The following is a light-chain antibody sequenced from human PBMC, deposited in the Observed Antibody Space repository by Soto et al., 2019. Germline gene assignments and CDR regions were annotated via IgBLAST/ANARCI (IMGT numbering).Light chain of an antibody. CDR2: AAS. J-gene: IGKJ5*01. CDR3: HQLDGYPVG. V-gene: IGKV1-39*01. Sequence: DIQMTQSPCSLSASVGGRVTITCRARQSISSYLTWYQQKPGQAPRLLIYAASSLASGVPSRFSGSGSGTDFTLTISSLQPEDFAAYYCHQLDGYPVGFGPGTRLEIK. CDR1: QSISSY.